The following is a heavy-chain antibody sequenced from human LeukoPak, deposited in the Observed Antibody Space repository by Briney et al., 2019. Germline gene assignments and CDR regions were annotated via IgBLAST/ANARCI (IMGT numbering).Heavy chain of an antibody. CDR3: ARSRDNVLDY. Sequence: GGSLRLSCAASGFIFRSYWMYWVRQAPGKGLVWVSRISSDGSIASYADSVGGRFAISRDSARNTLYLQMNSLRAEDTAVYYCARSRDNVLDYWGQGTLVTVSS. CDR2: ISSDGSIA. D-gene: IGHD1-14*01. V-gene: IGHV3-74*01. CDR1: GFIFRSYW. J-gene: IGHJ4*02.